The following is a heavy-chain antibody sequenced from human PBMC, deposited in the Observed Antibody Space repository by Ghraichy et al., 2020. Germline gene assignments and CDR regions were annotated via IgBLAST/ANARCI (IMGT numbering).Heavy chain of an antibody. CDR2: IKHDGSEK. J-gene: IGHJ3*02. Sequence: GGSLRLSCAASGFTFSRYCMTWVRQAPGRGLECVSNIKHDGSEKYYVDSVKGRFTISRDNAKNSLYLQMNSLRAEDTALYYCARDLGVTAPGIWDQGPLLPVSS. CDR3: ARDLGVTAPGI. CDR1: GFTFSRYC. V-gene: IGHV3-7*01. D-gene: IGHD2-21*02.